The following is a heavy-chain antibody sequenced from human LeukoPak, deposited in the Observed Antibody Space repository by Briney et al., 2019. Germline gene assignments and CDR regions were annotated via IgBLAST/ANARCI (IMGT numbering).Heavy chain of an antibody. CDR3: ARLSEMFRGPQVIYYFDY. CDR2: IKQDGTEK. Sequence: PGGSLRLSCGASGFTFTTYWMSWVRQAPGKGLEWVANIKQDGTEKYYVDSGKGRFTISRDYARNSLYLQLNSLRAEDTAVYYCARLSEMFRGPQVIYYFDYWGQGTLVTVSS. CDR1: GFTFTTYW. V-gene: IGHV3-7*01. D-gene: IGHD3-10*01. J-gene: IGHJ4*02.